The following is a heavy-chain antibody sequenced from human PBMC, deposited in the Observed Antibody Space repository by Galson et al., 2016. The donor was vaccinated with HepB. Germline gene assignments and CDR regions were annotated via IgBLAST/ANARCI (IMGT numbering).Heavy chain of an antibody. CDR3: ARDSSKWYEDLGFDI. CDR2: ISAYNGDT. V-gene: IGHV1-18*01. CDR1: GYTFTTYG. D-gene: IGHD6-13*01. Sequence: SVKVSCKASGYTFTTYGISWVRQGPGQGLEWMGWISAYNGDTKYAQKFQGRVTMTTDTSTSTAYMELRSLRSDDTAVYYCARDSSKWYEDLGFDIWGQGTMVTVSS. J-gene: IGHJ3*02.